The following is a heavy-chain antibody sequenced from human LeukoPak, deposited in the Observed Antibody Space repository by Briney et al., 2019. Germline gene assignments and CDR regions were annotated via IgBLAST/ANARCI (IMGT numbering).Heavy chain of an antibody. V-gene: IGHV3-21*01. CDR1: GFTFSSYG. J-gene: IGHJ4*02. Sequence: RGSLRLSCAASGFTFSSYGVNWGRRSAGKGGGGFSSISSSSSYIYYADSVKGRFTISRDNAKNSLYLQMNSLRAEDTAVYYCARDLHKDQIPFDYWGQGTLVTVSS. CDR2: ISSSSSYI. D-gene: IGHD2-15*01. CDR3: ARDLHKDQIPFDY.